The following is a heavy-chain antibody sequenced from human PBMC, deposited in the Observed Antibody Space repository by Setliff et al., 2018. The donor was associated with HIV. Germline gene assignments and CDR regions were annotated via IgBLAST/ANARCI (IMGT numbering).Heavy chain of an antibody. CDR1: GGSISSSSYY. D-gene: IGHD1-7*01. J-gene: IGHJ3*02. CDR3: ARHGGITGTTDAFDI. V-gene: IGHV4-39*01. Sequence: SETLSLTCTVSGGSISSSSYYWGWIRQPPGKGLEWIGSIYYSGSTYYNPSLKSRVTISVDTSKNQFSLKLSSVTAADTAVYYCARHGGITGTTDAFDIWGQGTMVTVSS. CDR2: IYYSGST.